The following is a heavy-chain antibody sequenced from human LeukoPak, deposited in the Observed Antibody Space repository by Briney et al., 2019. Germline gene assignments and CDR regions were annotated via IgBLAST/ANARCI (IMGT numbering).Heavy chain of an antibody. D-gene: IGHD1-26*01. Sequence: GASVKVSCKASGYTFTNYDINWVRQAPGQGLEWMGWMNPSSGNTGYAQKLQGRVTMTTDTSTSTAYMELRSLRSDDTAVYYCARGGPSGSYGNYWGQGTLVTVSS. CDR1: GYTFTNYD. CDR2: MNPSSGNT. V-gene: IGHV1-8*01. J-gene: IGHJ4*02. CDR3: ARGGPSGSYGNY.